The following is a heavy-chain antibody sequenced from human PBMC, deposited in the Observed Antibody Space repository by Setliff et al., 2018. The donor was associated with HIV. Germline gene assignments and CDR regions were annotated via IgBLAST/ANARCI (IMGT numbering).Heavy chain of an antibody. V-gene: IGHV4-39*01. D-gene: IGHD2-15*01. Sequence: PSETLSLTCTVSGGSISGTIYYWGWIRQPPGKGLEWIGSINHTGRTYYNPSLRSRVTISVATSNNQFSLTLSSVTAADSAVYYCARQVPNLGTYSSGGSDYWGRGTLVTVSS. CDR1: GGSISGTIYY. J-gene: IGHJ4*02. CDR2: INHTGRT. CDR3: ARQVPNLGTYSSGGSDY.